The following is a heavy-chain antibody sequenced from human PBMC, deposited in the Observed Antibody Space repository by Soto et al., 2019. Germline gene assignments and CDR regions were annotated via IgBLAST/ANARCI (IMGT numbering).Heavy chain of an antibody. CDR1: GFTFNSYA. D-gene: IGHD6-6*01. Sequence: EVQLLESGGGLVQPGGSLRLSCAASGFTFNSYAMSWARQAPGKGLEWVSAINGGDGGTYYADSLKGRVTISRDNSKNPLYLQMNSLRAEDTAIYYCAKRSIHDYFFDYWGQGTLVTVSS. V-gene: IGHV3-23*01. CDR3: AKRSIHDYFFDY. J-gene: IGHJ4*02. CDR2: INGGDGGT.